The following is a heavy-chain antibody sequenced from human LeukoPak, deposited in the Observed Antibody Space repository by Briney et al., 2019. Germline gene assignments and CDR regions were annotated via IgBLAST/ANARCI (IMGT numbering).Heavy chain of an antibody. CDR3: ARYRPHYYYGSGSHRRNWFDP. CDR2: IYTSETT. D-gene: IGHD3-10*01. Sequence: SETLSLTCTVSGASISSYYWSWIRQPPGKGLEWIGYIYTSETTNFNPALRSRVTISVDTSKNQFSLKLSSVTPADTAVDYCARYRPHYYYGSGSHRRNWFDPWGQGTLVTVSS. V-gene: IGHV4-4*09. J-gene: IGHJ5*02. CDR1: GASISSYY.